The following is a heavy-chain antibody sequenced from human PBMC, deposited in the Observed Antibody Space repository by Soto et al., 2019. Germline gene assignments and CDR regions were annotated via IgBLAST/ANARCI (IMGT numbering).Heavy chain of an antibody. CDR2: IIPIFGTA. CDR3: AREGRGNNWFDP. Sequence: QVQLVQSGAEVKKPGSSVKVSCKASGGTFSSYAISWVRQAPGQGLEWMGGIIPIFGTANYAQKFQGRVKIXEXESTSTAYMELSSLRSEDTAVYYCAREGRGNNWFDPWGQGTLVTVSS. J-gene: IGHJ5*02. CDR1: GGTFSSYA. D-gene: IGHD3-10*01. V-gene: IGHV1-69*12.